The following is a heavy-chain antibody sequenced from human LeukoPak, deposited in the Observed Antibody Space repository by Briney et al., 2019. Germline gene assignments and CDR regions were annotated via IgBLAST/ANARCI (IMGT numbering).Heavy chain of an antibody. CDR1: GYSFTSYW. D-gene: IGHD3-10*01. CDR2: IYPGDSDT. V-gene: IGHV5-51*01. Sequence: GESLKISCKGSGYSFTSYWIGWVRQMPGKGLEWMGIIYPGDSDTRYSPSFQGQVTISADKSISTAYLQWSSLKASDTAMYYCARSDTMVRGAIPYYYYMDVWGKGTTVTVSS. CDR3: ARSDTMVRGAIPYYYYMDV. J-gene: IGHJ6*03.